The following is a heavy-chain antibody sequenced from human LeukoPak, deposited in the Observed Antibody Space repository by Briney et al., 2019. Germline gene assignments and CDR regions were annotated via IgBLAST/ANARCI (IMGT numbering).Heavy chain of an antibody. Sequence: GGSLRLSCTASGFTFGDYAMSWVRQAPGKGLEWVGFIRSKTYGGTTEYAASVKGRFTISRDDSKSIAYLQMNSLKTEDTAVYYCTRTYSGTYYPVPSGYWGQGTLVTVSS. CDR3: TRTYSGTYYPVPSGY. V-gene: IGHV3-49*04. D-gene: IGHD1-26*01. J-gene: IGHJ4*02. CDR2: IRSKTYGGTT. CDR1: GFTFGDYA.